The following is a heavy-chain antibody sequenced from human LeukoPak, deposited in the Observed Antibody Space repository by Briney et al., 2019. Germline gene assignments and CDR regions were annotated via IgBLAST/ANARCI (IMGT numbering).Heavy chain of an antibody. CDR1: GFTFSSYG. V-gene: IGHV3-7*01. J-gene: IGHJ4*02. D-gene: IGHD5-12*01. CDR3: ARGLGYSGYPIDY. CDR2: IKQDGSEK. Sequence: SGGSLRLSCAASGFTFSSYGMSWVRQAPGKGLEWVANIKQDGSEKYYVDSVKGRFTISRDNAKNSLYLQMNSLRAEDTAVYYCARGLGYSGYPIDYWGQGTLVTVSS.